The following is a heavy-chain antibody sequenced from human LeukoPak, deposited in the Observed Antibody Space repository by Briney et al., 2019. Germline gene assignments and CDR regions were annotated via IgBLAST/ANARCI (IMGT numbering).Heavy chain of an antibody. D-gene: IGHD3-10*01. CDR3: AREVESYPDLDY. CDR1: GFRFGDHA. J-gene: IGHJ4*02. V-gene: IGHV3-48*01. CDR2: ISGRTSTI. Sequence: GGSLRLSCTSSGFRFGDHAMSWVRQAPGKGLEWVAYISGRTSTIYYADSVYGRFTISRDNAKNSLYLQMNSLRAEDTAVYYCAREVESYPDLDYWGQGTLVTVSS.